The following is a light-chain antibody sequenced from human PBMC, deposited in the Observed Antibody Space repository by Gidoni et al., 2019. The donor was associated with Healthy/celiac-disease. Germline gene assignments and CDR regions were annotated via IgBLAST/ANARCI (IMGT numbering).Light chain of an antibody. Sequence: QSALTQPASVSGSPGQSITISCTGTSSDVGGYNDVSWYQQHPGKAPKLMIYEVSNRPSGVSNRFSGSQSGNTASLTISGLQAEDEADYYCSSYTSSSTYVVFGGGTKLTVL. CDR3: SSYTSSSTYVV. CDR1: SSDVGGYND. V-gene: IGLV2-14*01. CDR2: EVS. J-gene: IGLJ2*01.